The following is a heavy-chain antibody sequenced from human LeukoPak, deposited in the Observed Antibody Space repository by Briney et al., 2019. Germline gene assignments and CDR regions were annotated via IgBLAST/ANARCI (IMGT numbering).Heavy chain of an antibody. J-gene: IGHJ4*02. CDR1: GGSFSGYY. CDR3: ARRYYGSGSYSLNY. CDR2: INHSGST. D-gene: IGHD3-10*01. V-gene: IGHV4-34*01. Sequence: PSETLSLTCAVYGGSFSGYYWSWIRQPPGKGLEWIGEINHSGSTNYNPSLKSRVTISVDTSKNQFSLKLSSVTAADTAVYYCARRYYGSGSYSLNYWGQGTLVTVSS.